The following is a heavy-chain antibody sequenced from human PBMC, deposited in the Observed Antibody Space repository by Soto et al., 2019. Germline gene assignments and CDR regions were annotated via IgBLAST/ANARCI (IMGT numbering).Heavy chain of an antibody. J-gene: IGHJ6*03. CDR1: GGSFSGYY. D-gene: IGHD2-2*01. CDR2: INHSGST. Sequence: QVQLQQWGAGLLKPSETLSLTCAVYGGSFSGYYWSWIRQPPGKGLEWIGEINHSGSTNYNPSLKGRVTIAVDTSKNQFSLKLSSVTAADTAVYYCARGGRGQLPYFYYYYMDVWGKGTTVTVSS. CDR3: ARGGRGQLPYFYYYYMDV. V-gene: IGHV4-34*01.